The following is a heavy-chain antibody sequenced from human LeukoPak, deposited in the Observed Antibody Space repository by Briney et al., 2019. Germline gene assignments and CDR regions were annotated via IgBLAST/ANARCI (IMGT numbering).Heavy chain of an antibody. V-gene: IGHV4-34*01. Sequence: SETLSLTCAVYGGSFSGYYWSWLRQPPGKGLEWIGEINHSGSTNYNPSLKSRVTISVDTSKNQFSLKLSSVTAADTAVYYCARGPGGFWSGYPSGYFDYWGQGTLVTVSS. J-gene: IGHJ4*02. CDR1: GGSFSGYY. CDR3: ARGPGGFWSGYPSGYFDY. CDR2: INHSGST. D-gene: IGHD3-3*01.